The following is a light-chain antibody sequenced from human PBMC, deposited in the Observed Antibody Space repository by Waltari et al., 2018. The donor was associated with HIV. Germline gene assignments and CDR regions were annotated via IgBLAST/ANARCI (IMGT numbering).Light chain of an antibody. J-gene: IGLJ3*02. V-gene: IGLV1-40*01. CDR2: RNN. Sequence: QSVLTQPPSVSGAPGQRVSISCTGSSSNIGAGYDVHWYQQLPGTAPKLLIYRNNNRPSGVPDRFSGSKSGTSVSLAITGLQPEDEADYYCQSYDNSLSGLVFGGGTKLTVL. CDR1: SSNIGAGYD. CDR3: QSYDNSLSGLV.